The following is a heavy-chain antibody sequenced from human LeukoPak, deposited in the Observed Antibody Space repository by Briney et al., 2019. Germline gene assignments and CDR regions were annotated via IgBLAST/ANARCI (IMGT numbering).Heavy chain of an antibody. CDR1: GYTFTSYY. V-gene: IGHV1-46*01. CDR2: INPSGGST. J-gene: IGHJ4*02. Sequence: ASVKVSCKASGYTFTSYYMHWVRQAPGQGLEWMGIINPSGGSTSYAQKFQGRVTMTRDTSTSTAYMELSSLRSEDTAVYYCARASRTLIAVAGTVHDYWGQGTLVTVSS. CDR3: ARASRTLIAVAGTVHDY. D-gene: IGHD6-19*01.